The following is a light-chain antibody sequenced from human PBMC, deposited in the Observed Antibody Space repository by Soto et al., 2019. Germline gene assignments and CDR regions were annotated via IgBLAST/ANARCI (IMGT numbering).Light chain of an antibody. Sequence: DIQMTQSPSILSASVGDRVTITCRASQSIRSWLAWYQQKPGKAPKLLIYDAYSLESGVPSRFSGRRSGTEFTLTIAGLQPEDFATYYCQQYESYSPLNFGGGTKV. CDR2: DAY. CDR3: QQYESYSPLN. CDR1: QSIRSW. J-gene: IGKJ4*01. V-gene: IGKV1-5*01.